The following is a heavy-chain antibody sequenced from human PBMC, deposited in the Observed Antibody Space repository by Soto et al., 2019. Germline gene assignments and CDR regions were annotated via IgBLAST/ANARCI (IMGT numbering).Heavy chain of an antibody. D-gene: IGHD2-21*02. V-gene: IGHV3-23*01. CDR2: ISGSGGST. Sequence: SCKASGYTFASYAMSWVRQAPGKGLEWVSAISGSGGSTYYADSVKGRFTISRDNSKNTLYLQMNSLRAEDTAVYYCAKDLVVVVTAYDYYYYGMDVWGQGTTVTVSS. CDR3: AKDLVVVVTAYDYYYYGMDV. CDR1: GYTFASYA. J-gene: IGHJ6*02.